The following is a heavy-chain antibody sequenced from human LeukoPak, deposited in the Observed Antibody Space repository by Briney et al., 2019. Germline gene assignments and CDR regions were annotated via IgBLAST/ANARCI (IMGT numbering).Heavy chain of an antibody. CDR2: ISGSGGST. D-gene: IGHD6-13*01. J-gene: IGHJ5*02. CDR3: ARSSSSWYVGWFDP. CDR1: GFTFSSYA. V-gene: IGHV3-23*01. Sequence: GGSLRLSCAASGFTFSSYAMSWVRQAPGKGLEWVSAISGSGGSTYYADSVKGRFTISRDNAKNSLYLQMNSLRAEDTAVYYCARSSSSWYVGWFDPWGQGTLVTVSS.